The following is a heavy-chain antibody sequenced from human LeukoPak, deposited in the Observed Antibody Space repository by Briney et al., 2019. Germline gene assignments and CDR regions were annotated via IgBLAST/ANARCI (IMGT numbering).Heavy chain of an antibody. J-gene: IGHJ4*02. CDR1: GFTSSSYA. Sequence: GGSLRLSCAASGFTSSSYAMHWVRQAPGKGLERVAVISYDGSNKYYADSVKGRFTISRDNSKNTLYLQMNSLRAEDTAVYYCARGPVTTPFDYWGQGTLVTVSS. CDR2: ISYDGSNK. CDR3: ARGPVTTPFDY. D-gene: IGHD4-11*01. V-gene: IGHV3-30-3*01.